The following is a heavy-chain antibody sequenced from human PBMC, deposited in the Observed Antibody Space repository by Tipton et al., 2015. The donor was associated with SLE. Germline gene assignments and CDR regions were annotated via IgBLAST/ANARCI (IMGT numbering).Heavy chain of an antibody. J-gene: IGHJ3*02. V-gene: IGHV3-7*01. CDR2: IKQDGSEK. Sequence: SLRLSCAASGFAFSTYWMNWVRQAPGKGLEWVANIKQDGSEKDYVDSVKGRFTISRDNAKSTLYLQINSLRAEDTAIYYCARAFYTTAADIWGQGTLVTVSS. D-gene: IGHD1-1*01. CDR1: GFAFSTYW. CDR3: ARAFYTTAADI.